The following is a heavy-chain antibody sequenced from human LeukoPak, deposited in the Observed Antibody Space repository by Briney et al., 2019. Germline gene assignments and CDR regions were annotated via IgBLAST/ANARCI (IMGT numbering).Heavy chain of an antibody. Sequence: ASVKVSCRASGYTFTGYYMHWVRQAPGQGLEWMGWINPNSGGTNYAQKFQGRVTMTRDTSISTAYMELSRLRSDDTAVYYCARVGIQLWLRAFDYWGQGTLVTVSS. V-gene: IGHV1-2*02. CDR1: GYTFTGYY. D-gene: IGHD5-18*01. CDR3: ARVGIQLWLRAFDY. J-gene: IGHJ4*02. CDR2: INPNSGGT.